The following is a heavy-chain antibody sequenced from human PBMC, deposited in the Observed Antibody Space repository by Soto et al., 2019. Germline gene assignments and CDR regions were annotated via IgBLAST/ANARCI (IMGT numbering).Heavy chain of an antibody. CDR2: IYYSGTI. CDR3: SGHDRYFDGGYHTSSYVAS. Sequence: SETLSLTCTVSGASISSVDYYWAWIRQSPEKGLEWIGTIYYSGTIYYNPSLKSRLTISEDTSKNQFSLNLSSVTAADTAVYYCSGHDRYFDGGYHTSSYVASWGQG. D-gene: IGHD3-9*01. J-gene: IGHJ4*02. V-gene: IGHV4-39*01. CDR1: GASISSVDYY.